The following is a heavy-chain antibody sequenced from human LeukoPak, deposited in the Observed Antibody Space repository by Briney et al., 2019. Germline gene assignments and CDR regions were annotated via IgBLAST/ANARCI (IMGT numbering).Heavy chain of an antibody. CDR1: GFTFKDSA. D-gene: IGHD3-16*02. CDR2: ITGSGNTK. J-gene: IGHJ6*02. V-gene: IGHV3-23*01. CDR3: ARVERLRLGELSAPWAMDV. Sequence: GGSLRLSCEASGFTFKDSAMSWVRQAPGKGLEWLSAITGSGNTKYYADSVKGRFTVSRDNNKNTLYLQMNSPRVEDTAVYYCARVERLRLGELSAPWAMDVWGQGTTVTVSS.